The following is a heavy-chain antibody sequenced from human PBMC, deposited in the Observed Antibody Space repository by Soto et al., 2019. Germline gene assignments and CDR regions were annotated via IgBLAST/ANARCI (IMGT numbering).Heavy chain of an antibody. CDR3: ARGTGLGELSQHLDY. J-gene: IGHJ4*02. V-gene: IGHV3-30-3*01. CDR1: GFTFSSYA. Sequence: GGSLRLSCAASGFTFSSYAMHWVRQAPGKGLEWVAVISYDGSNKYYADSVKGRFTISRDNSKNTLYLQMNSLRAEDTAVYYCARGTGLGELSQHLDYWGQGTLVTVSS. CDR2: ISYDGSNK. D-gene: IGHD3-16*02.